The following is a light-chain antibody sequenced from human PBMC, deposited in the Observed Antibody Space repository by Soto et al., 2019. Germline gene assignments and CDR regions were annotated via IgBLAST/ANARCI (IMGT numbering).Light chain of an antibody. CDR1: SSDFGSYNL. J-gene: IGLJ1*01. CDR2: EGS. V-gene: IGLV2-23*01. CDR3: CSYAGSSTSV. Sequence: QSALTQPASVSGSPGQSITISCTGTSSDFGSYNLVSWYQQHPGKAPKLMIYEGSKRPSGVSNRFSGSKSGNTASLTISGLQAEDEADYYCCSYAGSSTSVFGTGTKLTVL.